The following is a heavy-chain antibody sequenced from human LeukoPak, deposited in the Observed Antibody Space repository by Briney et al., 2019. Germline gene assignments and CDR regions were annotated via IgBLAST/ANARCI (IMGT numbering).Heavy chain of an antibody. Sequence: SETLSLTCTVSGGSISSSSYYWGWIRQPPGKGLEWIGSIYYSGSTYYNPSLKSRVTISVDTSKNQFSLKLSSVTAADTAVYYCARLVRCSSTSCYRGFYFDYWGQGTLATVSS. CDR1: GGSISSSSYY. V-gene: IGHV4-39*01. CDR3: ARLVRCSSTSCYRGFYFDY. CDR2: IYYSGST. D-gene: IGHD2-2*01. J-gene: IGHJ4*02.